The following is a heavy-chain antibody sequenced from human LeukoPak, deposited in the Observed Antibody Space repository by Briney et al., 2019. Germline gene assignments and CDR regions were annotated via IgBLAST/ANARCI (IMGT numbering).Heavy chain of an antibody. CDR2: INHSGST. V-gene: IGHV4-34*01. D-gene: IGHD2-2*01. CDR3: AREKDIVVVPAGMNWFDP. J-gene: IGHJ5*02. Sequence: SETLTLTCAVYGGSFSGYHWSWIRQPPGKGLEWIGEINHSGSTNYNPSLKSRVTISVDTSKNQFSLKLSSVTAADAAVYYCAREKDIVVVPAGMNWFDPWGQGTLVTVSS. CDR1: GGSFSGYH.